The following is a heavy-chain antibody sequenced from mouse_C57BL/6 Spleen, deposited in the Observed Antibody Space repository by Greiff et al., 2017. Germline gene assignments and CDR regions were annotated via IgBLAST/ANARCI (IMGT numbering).Heavy chain of an antibody. CDR2: IYPRSGNT. D-gene: IGHD2-4*01. J-gene: IGHJ4*01. Sequence: QVQLQQSGAELARPGASVKLSCKASGYTFTSYGISWVKQRTGQGLEWIGEIYPRSGNTYYNEQFKGKATLTADQSSSTAYMELRSLTSEDSAVYFCAREVDYDYAMDYWGQGTSVTVSS. V-gene: IGHV1-81*01. CDR1: GYTFTSYG. CDR3: AREVDYDYAMDY.